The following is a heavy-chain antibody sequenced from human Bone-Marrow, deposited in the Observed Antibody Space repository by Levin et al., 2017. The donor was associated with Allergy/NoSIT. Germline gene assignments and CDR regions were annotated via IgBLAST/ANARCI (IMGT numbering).Heavy chain of an antibody. CDR1: GFTFSSYV. Sequence: SGGSLRLSCAASGFTFSSYVMIWVRQAPGKGLEWVSAISGGGGSTYYADSVKGRFTISRDNSQNTLYLQINSLRAEDTAVYYCARPIAASRYYFDCWGQGTLVTVSS. CDR3: ARPIAASRYYFDC. V-gene: IGHV3-23*01. CDR2: ISGGGGST. J-gene: IGHJ4*02.